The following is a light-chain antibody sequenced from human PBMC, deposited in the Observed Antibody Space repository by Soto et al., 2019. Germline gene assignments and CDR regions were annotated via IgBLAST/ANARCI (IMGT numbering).Light chain of an antibody. CDR3: QQYDSSPVT. CDR1: QSVNNNY. CDR2: GAS. V-gene: IGKV3-20*01. J-gene: IGKJ2*01. Sequence: EILLTQSPGTLSLSPGERATLSCRASQSVNNNYLAWYQQKPGQAPRLLIYGASTRATGIPDRFSGSGSGTDFTLTINRLEPEDFAVFYCQQYDSSPVTFGQGTKLEIK.